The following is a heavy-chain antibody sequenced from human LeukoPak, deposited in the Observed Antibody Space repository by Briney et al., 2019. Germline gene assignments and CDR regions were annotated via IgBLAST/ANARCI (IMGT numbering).Heavy chain of an antibody. D-gene: IGHD1-26*01. Sequence: GGSLRLSCAASGFTFSSYSMNWVRQAPGKGLEWVSYISSSSSTIYYADSVKGRFTIPRDNAKNSLYLQMNSLRAEDTAVYYCASASVSYHNWFDPWGQGTLVIVSS. CDR2: ISSSSSTI. J-gene: IGHJ5*02. CDR1: GFTFSSYS. CDR3: ASASVSYHNWFDP. V-gene: IGHV3-48*04.